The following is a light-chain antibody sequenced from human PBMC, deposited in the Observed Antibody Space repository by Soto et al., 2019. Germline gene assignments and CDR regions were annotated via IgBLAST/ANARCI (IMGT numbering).Light chain of an antibody. J-gene: IGLJ3*02. Sequence: QSVLTQPPSASGTPGQRVTISCSGSSSNIGSTYVYWYQQLPGTAPKLLIYRNNQRPSEIPDRFSGSKSGTSASLAISGLRSDDEADYYCAACDDSLRGWLFVGGTKVTVL. CDR2: RNN. CDR3: AACDDSLRGWL. CDR1: SSNIGSTY. V-gene: IGLV1-47*01.